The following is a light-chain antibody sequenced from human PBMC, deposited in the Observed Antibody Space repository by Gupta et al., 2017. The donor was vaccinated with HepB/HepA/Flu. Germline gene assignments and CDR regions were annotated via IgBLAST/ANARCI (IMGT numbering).Light chain of an antibody. J-gene: IGKJ4*01. CDR2: DAS. Sequence: ELALTQSPATMSLFPGERAILPCGASQSVSRSYLAWSQQKPGLAPRLLIYDASSRATGIPDRFSGSGSGTDFTLTISRLEPEDFAVYYCQQYSNSPLTFGGGTKVEIK. CDR1: QSVSRSY. CDR3: QQYSNSPLT. V-gene: IGKV3D-20*01.